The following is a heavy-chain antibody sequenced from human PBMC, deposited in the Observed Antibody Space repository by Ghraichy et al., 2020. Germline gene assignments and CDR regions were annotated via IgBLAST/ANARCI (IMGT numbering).Heavy chain of an antibody. CDR1: GGSVSSGSYY. CDR2: IYYSGST. CDR3: AIYVLRDQITIFGVVTADAFDI. J-gene: IGHJ3*02. Sequence: SETLSLTCTVSGGSVSSGSYYWSWIRQPPGKGLEWIGYIYYSGSTNYNPSLKSRVTISVDTSKNQFSLKLSSVTAADTAVYYCAIYVLRDQITIFGVVTADAFDIWGQGTMVTVSS. V-gene: IGHV4-61*01. D-gene: IGHD3-3*01.